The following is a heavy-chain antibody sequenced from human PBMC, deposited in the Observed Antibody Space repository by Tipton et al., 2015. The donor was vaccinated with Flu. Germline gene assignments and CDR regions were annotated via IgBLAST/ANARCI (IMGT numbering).Heavy chain of an antibody. V-gene: IGHV4-61*02. Sequence: TLSLTCTVSGGSIRSGSYYWSWIRQPAGKGLEWIGRMYTSGRTNYNPSLKSRATISVDTSKNQFSLKLSSVTAADTAVYYCAWAGMSSLAGEALDIWGQGTMVTVSS. CDR1: GGSIRSGSYY. CDR3: AWAGMSSLAGEALDI. CDR2: MYTSGRT. J-gene: IGHJ3*02. D-gene: IGHD6-19*01.